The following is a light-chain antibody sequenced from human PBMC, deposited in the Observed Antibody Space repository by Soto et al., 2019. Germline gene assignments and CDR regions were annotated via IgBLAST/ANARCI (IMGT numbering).Light chain of an antibody. Sequence: QSALTQPPSVSGSPGQSVTISCTGTSSDVGGYNYVSWYQQYPGKAPKLVIYDVSKRPSGVPDRISGSKSGNTASLTISGLHAEDEADYFCCSYAGSYTFVVVGGGTKVTVL. V-gene: IGLV2-11*01. CDR3: CSYAGSYTFVV. CDR1: SSDVGGYNY. CDR2: DVS. J-gene: IGLJ2*01.